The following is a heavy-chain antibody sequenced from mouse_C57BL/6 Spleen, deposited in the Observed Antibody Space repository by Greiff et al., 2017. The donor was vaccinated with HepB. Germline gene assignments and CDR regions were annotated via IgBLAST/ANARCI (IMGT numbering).Heavy chain of an antibody. V-gene: IGHV2-9-1*01. Sequence: VQRVESGPGLVAPSQCLSITCTVSGFSLTSYAISWVRQPPGKGLEWLGVIWTGGGTNYNSALKSRLSISKDNSKSQVFLKMNSLHTDDTARYYCARNPGYYGSSFYWYFDVWGTGTTVTVSS. D-gene: IGHD1-1*01. CDR1: GFSLTSYA. J-gene: IGHJ1*03. CDR3: ARNPGYYGSSFYWYFDV. CDR2: IWTGGGT.